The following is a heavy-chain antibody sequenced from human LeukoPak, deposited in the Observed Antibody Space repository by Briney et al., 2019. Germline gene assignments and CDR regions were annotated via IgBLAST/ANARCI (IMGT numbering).Heavy chain of an antibody. Sequence: SETLSLTCTVSGGSISSYYWSWIRQPAGKGLEWMGYIYYSGSTNYNHSLKSRDTISVATSKNQFSLKLSSVTAADTAVYYYARVHYGDYVLDYWGQGTLVTVSS. D-gene: IGHD4-17*01. CDR2: IYYSGST. CDR1: GGSISSYY. CDR3: ARVHYGDYVLDY. J-gene: IGHJ4*02. V-gene: IGHV4-59*01.